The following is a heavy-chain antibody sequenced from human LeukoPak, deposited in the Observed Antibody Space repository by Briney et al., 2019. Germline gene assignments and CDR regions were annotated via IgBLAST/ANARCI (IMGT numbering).Heavy chain of an antibody. CDR1: GYTFTSYG. CDR3: AGALGTYDSSGYYPDY. Sequence: ASVKVSCKASGYTFTSYGISWVRQAPGQGLEWMGWISAYNGNTNYAQKLQGRVTMTTDTSTSTAYMELRSLRSDDTAVYYCAGALGTYDSSGYYPDYWGQGTLVTVSS. D-gene: IGHD3-22*01. J-gene: IGHJ4*02. CDR2: ISAYNGNT. V-gene: IGHV1-18*01.